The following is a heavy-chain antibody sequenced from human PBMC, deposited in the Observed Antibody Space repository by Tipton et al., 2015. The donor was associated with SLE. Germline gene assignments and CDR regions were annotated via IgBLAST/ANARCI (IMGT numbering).Heavy chain of an antibody. Sequence: TLSLTCTVSGGSISSSTYYWGWIRQPPGKGLEWIGSIYYSGNTNYNPSLKSRVTMSVDTSRKQFSLRLTSVTAADTAVYYCARGVVVTKAQYFQHWGQGTLVTVSS. CDR1: GGSISSSTYY. D-gene: IGHD2-21*02. V-gene: IGHV4-39*07. CDR2: IYYSGNT. CDR3: ARGVVVTKAQYFQH. J-gene: IGHJ1*01.